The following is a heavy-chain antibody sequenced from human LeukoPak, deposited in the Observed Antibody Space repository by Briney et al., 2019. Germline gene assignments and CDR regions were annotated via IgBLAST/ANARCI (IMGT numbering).Heavy chain of an antibody. D-gene: IGHD6-19*01. V-gene: IGHV3-49*04. Sequence: GGSLRLSCTASGFTFGDYAMSWVRQAPGKGLKWVGFIRSKAYGGTTEYAASVKGRFTISRDDSNSIAYLQMNSLKTEDTAVYYCTSPHDPSSGWFRYYYYYMDVWGNGTTVTVSS. CDR3: TSPHDPSSGWFRYYYYYMDV. CDR1: GFTFGDYA. J-gene: IGHJ6*03. CDR2: IRSKAYGGTT.